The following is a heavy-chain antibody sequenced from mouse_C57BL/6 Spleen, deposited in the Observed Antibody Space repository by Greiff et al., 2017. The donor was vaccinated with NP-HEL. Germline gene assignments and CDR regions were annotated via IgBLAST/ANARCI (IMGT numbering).Heavy chain of an antibody. Sequence: EVKLMESGGGLVQPGGSLSLSCAASGFTFTDYYMSWVRQPPGKALEWLGFIRNKANGYTTEYSASVKGRFTISRDNSQSILYLQMNALRAEDSATYYCARGSNYEAYWGQGTLVTVSA. CDR1: GFTFTDYY. D-gene: IGHD2-5*01. CDR2: IRNKANGYTT. V-gene: IGHV7-3*01. CDR3: ARGSNYEAY. J-gene: IGHJ3*01.